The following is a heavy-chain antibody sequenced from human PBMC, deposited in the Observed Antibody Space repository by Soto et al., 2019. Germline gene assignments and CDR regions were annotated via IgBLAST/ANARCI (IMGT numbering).Heavy chain of an antibody. CDR1: GSSISSGGYY. Sequence: SETLSLTCTVSGSSISSGGYYWSWIRQHPGKGLEWIGCTYYRGSTYYNPSLKSRLITSVDTSKNGSSLKLSSVTAADTAVYYCARLGFGGNPYYFDYWGQGILVTVSS. CDR2: TYYRGST. D-gene: IGHD3-10*01. CDR3: ARLGFGGNPYYFDY. V-gene: IGHV4-31*03. J-gene: IGHJ4*02.